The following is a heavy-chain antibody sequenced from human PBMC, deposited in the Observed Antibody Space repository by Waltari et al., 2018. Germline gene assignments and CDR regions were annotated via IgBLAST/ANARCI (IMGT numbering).Heavy chain of an antibody. V-gene: IGHV4-59*02. CDR1: GGSVSGDY. D-gene: IGHD1-1*01. CDR2: MSHSGAL. CDR3: ARQIGGQLLWDY. Sequence: QVQLQESGPGLLNPSETLSLTCSGSGGSVSGDYWSWIRQPPGKGLEFIAYMSHSGALIKNPSLKSRVTISLDTSKNQFSLNLDSVTAADTAVYYCARQIGGQLLWDYWGQGTLVVVSS. J-gene: IGHJ4*02.